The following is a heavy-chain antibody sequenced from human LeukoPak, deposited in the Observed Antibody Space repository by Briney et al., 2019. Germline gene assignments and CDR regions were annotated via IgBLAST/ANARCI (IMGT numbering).Heavy chain of an antibody. Sequence: SQTLSLTCTVSGGSISSGGYYWSWIRQHPGKGLEWIGYIHYSGTTNYNPSLKSRVSISIDTSKSQFSLKLTSATAADTAIYYCATGRSIRYFDYWGQGTLLSVSS. CDR1: GGSISSGGYY. D-gene: IGHD3-9*01. J-gene: IGHJ4*02. V-gene: IGHV4-31*03. CDR3: ATGRSIRYFDY. CDR2: IHYSGTT.